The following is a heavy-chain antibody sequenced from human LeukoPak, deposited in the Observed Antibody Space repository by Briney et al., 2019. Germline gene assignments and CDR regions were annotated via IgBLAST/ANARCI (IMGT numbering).Heavy chain of an antibody. CDR1: GFTFSSYW. V-gene: IGHV3-74*01. Sequence: PGGSLRLSCAASGFTFSSYWMHWVRQAPGKGLVWVSRVNTDGGSTSYAVSVKGRFTMSRDNAKNTLYLQMDSLRAEDTAVYYCARATSGWYYFDYGGQGTLVTVSS. J-gene: IGHJ4*02. CDR2: VNTDGGST. D-gene: IGHD6-19*01. CDR3: ARATSGWYYFDY.